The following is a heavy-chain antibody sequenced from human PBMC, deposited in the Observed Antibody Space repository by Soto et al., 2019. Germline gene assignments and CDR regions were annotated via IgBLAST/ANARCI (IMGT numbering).Heavy chain of an antibody. D-gene: IGHD6-13*01. V-gene: IGHV4-34*01. CDR2: INHSGST. CDR1: GGSFSGYY. Sequence: SETLSLTCAVYGGSFSGYYWSWIRQPPGKGLEWIGEINHSGSTNYNPSLKSRVTISVDTSKNQFSLKLSSVTAADTAVYYCARGHGIVIREAAGIRIDTWGQGTLGT. J-gene: IGHJ5*02. CDR3: ARGHGIVIREAAGIRIDT.